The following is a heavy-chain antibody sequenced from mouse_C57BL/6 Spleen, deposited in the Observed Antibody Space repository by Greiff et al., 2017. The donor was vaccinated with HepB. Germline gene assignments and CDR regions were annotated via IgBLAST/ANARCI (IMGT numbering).Heavy chain of an antibody. Sequence: EVQGVESGGGLVQPGGSLKLSCAASGFTFSDYYMYWVRQTPEKRLEWVAYISNGGGSTYYPDTVKGRFTISRDNAKNTLYLQMSRLKSEDTAMYYCARLDSSGYFDYWGQGTTLTVSS. J-gene: IGHJ2*01. V-gene: IGHV5-12*01. D-gene: IGHD3-2*02. CDR2: ISNGGGST. CDR1: GFTFSDYY. CDR3: ARLDSSGYFDY.